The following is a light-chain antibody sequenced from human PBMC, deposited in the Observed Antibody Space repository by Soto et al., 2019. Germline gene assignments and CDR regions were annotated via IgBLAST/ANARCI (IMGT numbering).Light chain of an antibody. V-gene: IGLV1-47*01. Sequence: QAVVTQPPSASGTPGQRVTISCSGSSSNIGSNYVFWYQQLPGTAPKVLIYRNNQRPSGVPDRFSGSKSGTSASLAISGLRSDDEADYYCAAWDDSLSGPIFGGGTKLTVL. CDR3: AAWDDSLSGPI. CDR1: SSNIGSNY. CDR2: RNN. J-gene: IGLJ2*01.